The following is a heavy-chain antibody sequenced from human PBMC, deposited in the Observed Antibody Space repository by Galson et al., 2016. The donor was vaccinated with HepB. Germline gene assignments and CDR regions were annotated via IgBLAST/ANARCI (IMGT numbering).Heavy chain of an antibody. J-gene: IGHJ3*02. D-gene: IGHD2-2*01. Sequence: LSLTCTVSGGSISTSSYYWGLIRQPPGKGLEWIGSIHYSGSTYYNPSLRSRVTISVDRSKNQFSLKLASVPAAATAVYYCARPNRYFSTISCYDNAFDIWGQGTMVTFSS. CDR1: GGSISTSSYY. CDR2: IHYSGST. V-gene: IGHV4-39*01. CDR3: ARPNRYFSTISCYDNAFDI.